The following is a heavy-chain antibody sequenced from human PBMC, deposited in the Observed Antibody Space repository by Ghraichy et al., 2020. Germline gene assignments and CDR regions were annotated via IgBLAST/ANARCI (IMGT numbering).Heavy chain of an antibody. CDR2: LDEYGSIT. D-gene: IGHD3-10*02. CDR1: GFTFSAYS. CDR3: VKDLVGRDDV. J-gene: IGHJ4*02. V-gene: IGHV3-74*01. Sequence: GGSLRLSCAASGFTFSAYSMRWVRQVPGKGLVWVSRLDEYGSITDYADSVKGRFTVSRDNAKNTLYLQMNSLRAEDTAVYHCVKDLVGRDDVWGEGTLVTVS.